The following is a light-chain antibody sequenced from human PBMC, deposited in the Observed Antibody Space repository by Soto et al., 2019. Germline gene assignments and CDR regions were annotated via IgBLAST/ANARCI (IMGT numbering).Light chain of an antibody. V-gene: IGKV1-5*01. CDR3: HQYNSQSQDT. CDR1: QSIDVW. Sequence: DINMTQSPSTLSASVGDRVTITCRASQSIDVWLAWYQQKLGKAPRLLIYGASSLQSGVPSRFSGRGSGTEFTLSISSLQPEDFATYFCHQYNSQSQDTFGQGTKLEIK. J-gene: IGKJ2*01. CDR2: GAS.